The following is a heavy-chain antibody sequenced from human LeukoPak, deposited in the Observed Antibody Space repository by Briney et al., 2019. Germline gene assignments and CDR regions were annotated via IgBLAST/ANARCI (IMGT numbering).Heavy chain of an antibody. CDR3: VQLLDDNPIRWYFGL. CDR2: ISDSGDTP. D-gene: IGHD1-14*01. V-gene: IGHV3-23*01. J-gene: IGHJ2*01. CDR1: GFTFSNYA. Sequence: PGGSLRLSCTASGFTFSNYAMSWVRQAPGKGLKWVSSISDSGDTPYYADSVKGLFTTSRDNSKNTLYLQMSSLRAEDTAVYYCVQLLDDNPIRWYFGLWGRGTLVTVSS.